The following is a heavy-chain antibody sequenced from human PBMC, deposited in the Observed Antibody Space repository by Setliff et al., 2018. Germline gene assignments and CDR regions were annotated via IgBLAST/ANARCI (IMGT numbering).Heavy chain of an antibody. Sequence: SVKVSCKASGGTFSDYGISWVRQAPGQGLEWMGGTIPIFGTTDYAQKFQGRVTIITDESTSTAFMQLSSLRYDDTAVYYCARVPQEALYYYDRGHYIDYWGQGTLVTVSS. V-gene: IGHV1-69*05. CDR2: TIPIFGTT. CDR3: ARVPQEALYYYDRGHYIDY. J-gene: IGHJ4*02. CDR1: GGTFSDYG. D-gene: IGHD3-22*01.